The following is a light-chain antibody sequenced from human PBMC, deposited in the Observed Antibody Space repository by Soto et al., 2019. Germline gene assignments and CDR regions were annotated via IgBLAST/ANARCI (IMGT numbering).Light chain of an antibody. V-gene: IGLV2-18*02. Sequence: QSALTQPPSVSGSPGQSVTISCTGTSNDVGSIDRVSWFQQFPGTAPKLIIFEVTNRPPGVPDRFSASKSGNTASLTISGLQAEDEADYFCCAYTSVSTLVFGGGTKLTVL. CDR2: EVT. CDR1: SNDVGSIDR. CDR3: CAYTSVSTLV. J-gene: IGLJ3*02.